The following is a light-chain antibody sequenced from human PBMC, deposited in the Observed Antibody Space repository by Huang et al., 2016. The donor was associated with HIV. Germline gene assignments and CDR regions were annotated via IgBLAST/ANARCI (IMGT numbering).Light chain of an antibody. Sequence: DIQMTQSPSTLSASVGDRVTITCRASQSISTWLAWYQQKPGKAPKLLIDKASSLESGVPSRFSVSVSGTEFTLNISSLQPNDLATYYCQQYKSYSVTFGQGTKLEIK. J-gene: IGKJ2*01. CDR2: KAS. V-gene: IGKV1-5*03. CDR3: QQYKSYSVT. CDR1: QSISTW.